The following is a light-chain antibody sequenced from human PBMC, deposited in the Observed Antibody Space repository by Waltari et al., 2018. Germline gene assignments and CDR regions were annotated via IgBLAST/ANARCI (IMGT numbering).Light chain of an antibody. V-gene: IGLV7-46*01. Sequence: QAVVTQEPSLTVSPGGTVTLPCGSGPGAVSSGPFSDWFQLKPGQAPRTLIYDTTNKPSWTPARFSGSLLGGKAALTLSGAQPEDEAEYYCLLYYSGAWVFGGGTKLTVL. J-gene: IGLJ3*02. CDR3: LLYYSGAWV. CDR1: PGAVSSGPF. CDR2: DTT.